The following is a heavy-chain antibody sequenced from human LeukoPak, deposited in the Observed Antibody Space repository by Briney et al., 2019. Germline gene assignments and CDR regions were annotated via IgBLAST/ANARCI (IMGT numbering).Heavy chain of an antibody. CDR1: GFTFSSYS. D-gene: IGHD2-2*01. CDR3: ARDGGAAIGKYYYYHGMDV. V-gene: IGHV3-48*02. CDR2: ISSSSSTI. Sequence: GGSLRLSCAAAGFTFSSYSMNWVRQSPGKGLEWVSYISSSSSTIYYADSVKGRFTISRDNAKNSLYLQMNSLRDEDTAVYYCARDGGAAIGKYYYYHGMDVWGQGTTVTVSS. J-gene: IGHJ6*02.